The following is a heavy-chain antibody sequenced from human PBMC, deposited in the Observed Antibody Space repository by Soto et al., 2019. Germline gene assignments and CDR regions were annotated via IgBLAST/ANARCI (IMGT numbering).Heavy chain of an antibody. CDR2: INYSGST. J-gene: IGHJ6*02. V-gene: IGHV4-34*01. Sequence: PSETLSLTCTVYGGPFSGYYWSWIRQPPGKGLEWIGEINYSGSTNYNPSLKSRVTISADTSKNQFSLKLSSVTAVDTAVYYCARGRGNYYYYGMDVWGQGTTVTVS. CDR3: ARGRGNYYYYGMDV. CDR1: GGPFSGYY. D-gene: IGHD1-1*01.